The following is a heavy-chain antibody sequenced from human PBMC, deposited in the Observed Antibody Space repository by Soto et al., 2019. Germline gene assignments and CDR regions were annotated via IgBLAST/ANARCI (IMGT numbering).Heavy chain of an antibody. CDR1: GGSISRYY. D-gene: IGHD4-17*01. J-gene: IGHJ4*02. V-gene: IGHV4-59*01. CDR2: IYYSGST. CDR3: ARAYGDYVFDY. Sequence: ASETLSLTCTVSGGSISRYYWSWIRQPPGKGLEWIGYIYYSGSTNYNPSLKSRVTISVDTSKNQFSLKLSSVTAADTAVYYCARAYGDYVFDYWGQGTLVTVS.